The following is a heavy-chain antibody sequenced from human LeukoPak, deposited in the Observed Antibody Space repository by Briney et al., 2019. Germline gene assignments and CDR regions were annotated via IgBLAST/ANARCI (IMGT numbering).Heavy chain of an antibody. Sequence: GASVKVSCKASGGTFSSYAISWVRQAPGQGLEWMGGIIPIFGTANYAQKFQGRVTITTDESTSTAYMELSSLRSEDTAVYYCARVHYDILTGYYFDYWGQGTLVTVSS. J-gene: IGHJ4*02. CDR1: GGTFSSYA. V-gene: IGHV1-69*05. CDR2: IIPIFGTA. D-gene: IGHD3-9*01. CDR3: ARVHYDILTGYYFDY.